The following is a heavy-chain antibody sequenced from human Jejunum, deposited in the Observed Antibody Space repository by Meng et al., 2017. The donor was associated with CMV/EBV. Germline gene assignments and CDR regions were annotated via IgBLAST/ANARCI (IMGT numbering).Heavy chain of an antibody. V-gene: IGHV4-39*07. D-gene: IGHD2-2*01. CDR3: AADISTAWFYY. J-gene: IGHJ4*02. CDR1: GYSLSSGRHF. Sequence: QVQLPEWGAGLVRPSETRSLTCIVSGYSLSSGRHFWGWIRQAPGQGLEWSATIHYTETTNYNPSLKSRITISVDTSKNQISLKVNSVTAADTAMNYCAADISTAWFYYWGQGTLVTVSS. CDR2: IHYTETT.